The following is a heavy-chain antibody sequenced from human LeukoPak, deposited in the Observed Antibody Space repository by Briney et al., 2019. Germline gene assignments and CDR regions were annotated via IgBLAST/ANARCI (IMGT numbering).Heavy chain of an antibody. CDR1: GYTFTGYY. Sequence: GASVKVSCKASGYTFTGYYMHWVRQAPGQGLEWMGWINPNSGGTNYALKFQGRVTMTRDTSISTAYMELSRLRSDDTAVYYCARDRGGGRQNWFDPWGQGTLVTVSS. D-gene: IGHD3-10*01. CDR3: ARDRGGGRQNWFDP. J-gene: IGHJ5*02. V-gene: IGHV1-2*02. CDR2: INPNSGGT.